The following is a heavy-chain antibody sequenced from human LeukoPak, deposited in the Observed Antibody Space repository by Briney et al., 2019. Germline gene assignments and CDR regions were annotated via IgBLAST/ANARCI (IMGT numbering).Heavy chain of an antibody. Sequence: GGSLRLSCAASGFPFNNYWIHWVRQAPGKGLMWVSSINTDGRTTRYAASVQGRFTISRDNAKNTLSLQMNSLGDDDTAVYYCARAGASGWYAAGWFDPWGQGTLVTVSS. CDR3: ARAGASGWYAAGWFDP. D-gene: IGHD6-19*01. J-gene: IGHJ5*02. CDR2: INTDGRTT. V-gene: IGHV3-74*01. CDR1: GFPFNNYW.